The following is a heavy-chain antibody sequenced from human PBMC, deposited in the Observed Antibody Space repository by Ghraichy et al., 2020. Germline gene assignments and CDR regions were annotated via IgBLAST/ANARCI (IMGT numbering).Heavy chain of an antibody. V-gene: IGHV3-48*02. CDR3: ARELRMSL. D-gene: IGHD2/OR15-2a*01. J-gene: IGHJ4*02. CDR2: IGTSDSIK. Sequence: SLNISCSASGFTISSYSMNWVRQAPGKGLEWISYIGTSDSIKYYADSVKGRFTISRDSASNSLYLQMNSLRNEDTAVYYCARELRMSLWGQGILVTVSS. CDR1: GFTISSYS.